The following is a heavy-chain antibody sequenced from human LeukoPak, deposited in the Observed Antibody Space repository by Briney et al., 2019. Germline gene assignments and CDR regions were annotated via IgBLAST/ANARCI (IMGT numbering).Heavy chain of an antibody. Sequence: GGSLRLSCAASGFTFSSYEMNWVRQAPGKGLEWVSVIYSGGSTYYADSVKGRFTISRDNSKNTLYLQMNSLRAEDTAVYYCARDEPRGHRYMDVWGKGTTVTISS. CDR3: ARDEPRGHRYMDV. CDR2: IYSGGST. D-gene: IGHD3-10*01. CDR1: GFTFSSYE. J-gene: IGHJ6*03. V-gene: IGHV3-53*01.